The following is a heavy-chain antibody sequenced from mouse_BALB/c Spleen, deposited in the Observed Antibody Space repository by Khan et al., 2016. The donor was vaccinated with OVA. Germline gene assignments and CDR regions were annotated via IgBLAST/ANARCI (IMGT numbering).Heavy chain of an antibody. Sequence: VQLQESGPGLVAPSQSLSIICTVSGFSLTSYGVHWVRQPPGKGLEWLGVMWAGGSTNYNSALMSRLSISIDNSKSQVFLKMNSLQTDDTAMYCCARPYYGSAWFAYWGQATLVTVSA. CDR1: GFSLTSYG. CDR3: ARPYYGSAWFAY. J-gene: IGHJ3*01. CDR2: MWAGGST. D-gene: IGHD1-1*01. V-gene: IGHV2-9*02.